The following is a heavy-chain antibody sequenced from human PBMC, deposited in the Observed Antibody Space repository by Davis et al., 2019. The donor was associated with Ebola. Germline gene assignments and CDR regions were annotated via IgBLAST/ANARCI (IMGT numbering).Heavy chain of an antibody. CDR3: ARGDSRPYSYGFDS. CDR2: IYYSGST. V-gene: IGHV4-31*03. D-gene: IGHD5-18*01. Sequence: SETLSLTCTVSGGSISSGGYYWSWIRQHPGKGLEWIGYIYYSGSTYYNPSLKSRVTISVDKSKNQFSLELASVTTADTAVYYCARGDSRPYSYGFDSWGQGTLVTVSS. J-gene: IGHJ4*02. CDR1: GGSISSGGYY.